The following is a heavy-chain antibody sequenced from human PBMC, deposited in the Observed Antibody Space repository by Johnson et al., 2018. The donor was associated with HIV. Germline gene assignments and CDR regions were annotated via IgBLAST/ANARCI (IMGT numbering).Heavy chain of an antibody. CDR2: IYNDGNT. J-gene: IGHJ3*02. D-gene: IGHD5-12*01. CDR3: ARDLRYSGYEYAFDI. Sequence: LVESGGGSIQPGGSLRLSCAASGFTVSSNYMSWVRQAPGKGLAWVSVIYNDGNTYYADSVKGRFTISRDNSKNTLYLQMTSLRAEDTAVYYCARDLRYSGYEYAFDIWGQGTMVTVSS. V-gene: IGHV3-53*01. CDR1: GFTVSSNY.